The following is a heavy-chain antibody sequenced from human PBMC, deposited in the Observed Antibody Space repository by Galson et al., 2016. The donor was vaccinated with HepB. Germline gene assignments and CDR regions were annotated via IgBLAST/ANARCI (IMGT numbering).Heavy chain of an antibody. V-gene: IGHV5-10-1*01. Sequence: QSGAEVKKPGESVKISCEASGYTFIKYWIAWVRQIPGKGLEYVGRIDPRDSWTSYNPSFQGHVTVSIDKSISTVFLQWSSPEASDTAIYYCTRLFGDPTPDHYYMDVWGKGTTVTVSS. D-gene: IGHD3-3*01. CDR3: TRLFGDPTPDHYYMDV. J-gene: IGHJ6*03. CDR2: IDPRDSWT. CDR1: GYTFIKYW.